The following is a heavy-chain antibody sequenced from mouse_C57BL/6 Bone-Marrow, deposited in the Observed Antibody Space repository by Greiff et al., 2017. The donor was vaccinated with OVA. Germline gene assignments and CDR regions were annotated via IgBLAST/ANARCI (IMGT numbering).Heavy chain of an antibody. CDR1: GFTFSDAW. CDR3: TGGGYYRGYFDV. J-gene: IGHJ1*03. CDR2: IRNKANNHAT. V-gene: IGHV6-6*01. D-gene: IGHD2-3*01. Sequence: EVQGVESGGGLVQPGGSMKLSCAASGFTFSDAWMDWVRQSPEKGLEWVAEIRNKANNHATYYAESVKGRFTISRDDSKSSVYLQMNSLRAEDTGIYYCTGGGYYRGYFDVWGTGTTVTVSS.